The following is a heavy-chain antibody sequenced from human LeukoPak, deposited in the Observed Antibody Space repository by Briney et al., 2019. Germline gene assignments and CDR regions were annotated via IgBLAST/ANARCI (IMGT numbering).Heavy chain of an antibody. CDR2: IYTSGST. V-gene: IGHV4-61*02. D-gene: IGHD1-1*01. Sequence: SQTLSLSCTVSGGSISSGSYYWSWIRQPAGKGLEWIGRIYTSGSTNYNPSLKSRVTMSVDTSKNQFSLKLSSVAAADTAVYYCARLGILDDDAFDIWGQGTMVTVSS. CDR1: GGSISSGSYY. J-gene: IGHJ3*02. CDR3: ARLGILDDDAFDI.